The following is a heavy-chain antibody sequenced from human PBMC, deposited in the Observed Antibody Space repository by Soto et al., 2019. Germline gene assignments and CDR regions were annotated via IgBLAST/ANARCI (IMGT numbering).Heavy chain of an antibody. J-gene: IGHJ1*01. CDR3: TTMQY. CDR1: GFTFSNTW. Sequence: GGSLRLSCAASGFTFSNTWMSWVRQAPGKGLELVGRIKTKSEGGRTDYGAPVQGRFTISRDDSKNTVYLELNSLKTEDTAVYYCTTMQYWGQGTLVTVSS. CDR2: IKTKSEGGRT. V-gene: IGHV3-15*01.